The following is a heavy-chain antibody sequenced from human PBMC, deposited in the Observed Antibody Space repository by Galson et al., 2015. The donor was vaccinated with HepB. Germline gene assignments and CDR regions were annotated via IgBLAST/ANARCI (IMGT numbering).Heavy chain of an antibody. J-gene: IGHJ6*02. CDR2: ISAYNGNT. D-gene: IGHD6-13*01. V-gene: IGHV1-18*01. Sequence: SVTVSCKASGYTFTSYGISWVRQAPGQGLEWMGWISAYNGNTNYAQKLQGRVTMTTDTSTSTAYMELRSLRSDDTAVYYCARDIAAAGTPNKLYYYYYYGMDVWGQGTTVTVSS. CDR1: GYTFTSYG. CDR3: ARDIAAAGTPNKLYYYYYYGMDV.